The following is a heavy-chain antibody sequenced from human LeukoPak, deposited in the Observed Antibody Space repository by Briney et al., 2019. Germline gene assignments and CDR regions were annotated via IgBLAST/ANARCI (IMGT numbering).Heavy chain of an antibody. Sequence: PGGSLRLSCAASGFTFSSYSMNWVRQAPGKGLEWVSSISSSSSYIYYADSVKGRFTISRDNAKNSLYLQMNSLRAEDTAVYYCARDLGGIAVAGTKMDVWGKGTTVTVSS. CDR3: ARDLGGIAVAGTKMDV. CDR1: GFTFSSYS. V-gene: IGHV3-21*01. J-gene: IGHJ6*04. CDR2: ISSSSSYI. D-gene: IGHD6-19*01.